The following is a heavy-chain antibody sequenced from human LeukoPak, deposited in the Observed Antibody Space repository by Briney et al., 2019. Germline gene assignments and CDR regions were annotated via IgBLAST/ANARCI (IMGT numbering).Heavy chain of an antibody. V-gene: IGHV3-30-3*01. Sequence: GGSLRLSCAASGFTFSSYAMHWVRQAPGKGLEWVAVISYDGSNKYYADSVKGRFTTSRDNSKNTLYLQMNSLRAEDTAVYYCARDPKDNVDDKDWGQGTLVTVSS. D-gene: IGHD3-9*01. CDR2: ISYDGSNK. CDR3: ARDPKDNVDDKD. CDR1: GFTFSSYA. J-gene: IGHJ4*02.